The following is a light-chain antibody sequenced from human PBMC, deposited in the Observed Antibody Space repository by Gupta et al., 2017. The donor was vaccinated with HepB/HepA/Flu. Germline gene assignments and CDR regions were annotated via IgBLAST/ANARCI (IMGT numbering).Light chain of an antibody. CDR1: QGISSY. V-gene: IGKV1-9*01. CDR3: QQLNSYPLFT. CDR2: AAS. J-gene: IGKJ3*01. Sequence: IQLTQSPSFLSASVGARATITCRASQGISSYLAWYQQKPGKAPKLLSYAASTLQSGVPSRFSGSGSGTEFTLTIRGLQPEDFATYDGQQLNSYPLFTFGPGTKVDIK.